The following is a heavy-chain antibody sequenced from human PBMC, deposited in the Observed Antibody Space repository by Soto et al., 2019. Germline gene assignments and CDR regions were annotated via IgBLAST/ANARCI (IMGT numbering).Heavy chain of an antibody. CDR2: INPDGSEK. CDR1: ESTVSRDW. J-gene: IGHJ4*02. D-gene: IGHD1-26*01. Sequence: EVHLVESGGGLVQTGGSLRLSCATFESTVSRDWMNWVRQAPGKGLEWVAHINPDGSEKYYVDSVKGRFTISRDNAKKSLYLQMNSLRPADAAMYYFSGGVGDAFWGQGTLVTVSS. CDR3: SGGVGDAF. V-gene: IGHV3-7*04.